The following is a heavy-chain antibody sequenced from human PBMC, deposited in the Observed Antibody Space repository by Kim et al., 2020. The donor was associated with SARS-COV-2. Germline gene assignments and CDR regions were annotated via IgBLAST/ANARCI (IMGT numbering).Heavy chain of an antibody. J-gene: IGHJ4*02. D-gene: IGHD6-13*01. CDR1: GGSISSSSYY. CDR3: ARRGLIAAAGNVDY. V-gene: IGHV4-39*01. CDR2: IYYSGST. Sequence: SETLSLTCTVSGGSISSSSYYWGWIRQPPGKGLEWIGSIYYSGSTYYNPSLKSRVTISVDTSKNQFSLKLSSVTAADTAVYYCARRGLIAAAGNVDYWGQGTLVTVSS.